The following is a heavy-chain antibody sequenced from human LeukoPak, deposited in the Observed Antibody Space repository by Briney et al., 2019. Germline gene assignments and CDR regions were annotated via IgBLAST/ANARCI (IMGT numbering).Heavy chain of an antibody. D-gene: IGHD6-13*01. CDR2: IYTSGST. V-gene: IGHV4-59*10. CDR1: GGSFSGYY. CDR3: ARARQRAAGSFYFDY. Sequence: SETLSLTCAVYGGSFSGYYWSWIRQPPGKGLEWIGRIYTSGSTNYNPSLKSRVTMSVDTSKNQFSLKLSSVTAADTAVYYCARARQRAAGSFYFDYWGQGTLVTVSS. J-gene: IGHJ4*02.